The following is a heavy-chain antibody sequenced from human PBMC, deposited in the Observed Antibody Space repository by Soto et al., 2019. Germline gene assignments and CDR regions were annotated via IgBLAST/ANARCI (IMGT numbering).Heavy chain of an antibody. CDR2: IYYSGST. J-gene: IGHJ6*02. CDR1: GGSISSGDYY. CDR3: ARDDGGNSNYYYGMDV. Sequence: QVQLQESGPGLVKPSQTLSLTCTVSGGSISSGDYYWSWIRQPPGKGLEWIGYIYYSGSTYYNPSLKSRVTISVDTSKIQFSLKLSSVTAADTAVYYCARDDGGNSNYYYGMDVWGQGTTVTVSS. D-gene: IGHD2-21*02. V-gene: IGHV4-30-4*01.